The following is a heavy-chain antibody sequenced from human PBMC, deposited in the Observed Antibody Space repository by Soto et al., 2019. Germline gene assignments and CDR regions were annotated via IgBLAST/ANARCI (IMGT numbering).Heavy chain of an antibody. V-gene: IGHV4-31*03. D-gene: IGHD4-17*01. CDR1: GGSISSGGYY. J-gene: IGHJ4*02. Sequence: KPSETLSLTCTVSGGSISSGGYYWSWIRQHPGKGLEWIGYIYYSGSTYYNPSLKSRVTISVDTSKNQFSLKLSSVTAADTAVYYCASRYRHDYGYFDYWGQGTLVTVSS. CDR3: ASRYRHDYGYFDY. CDR2: IYYSGST.